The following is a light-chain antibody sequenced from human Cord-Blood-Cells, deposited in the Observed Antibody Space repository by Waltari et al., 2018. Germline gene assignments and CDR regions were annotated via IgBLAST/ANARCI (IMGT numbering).Light chain of an antibody. J-gene: IGLJ2*01. CDR2: DVS. V-gene: IGLV2-14*01. Sequence: QSALAQPASVSGSPGQSITISCTGTRSDAGGYNYVSWYQQHPGKAPKLMIYDVSKRPSGVSNRFSGSKSGNTASLSISGLQAEDEADYYCSSYTSSSTVVFGGGTKLTVL. CDR3: SSYTSSSTVV. CDR1: RSDAGGYNY.